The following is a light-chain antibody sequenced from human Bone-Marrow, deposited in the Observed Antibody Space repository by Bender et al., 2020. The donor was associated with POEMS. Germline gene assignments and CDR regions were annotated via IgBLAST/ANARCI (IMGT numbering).Light chain of an antibody. CDR2: KDT. Sequence: SRELTQPPSLSVSPGQTARITCSGDLLSQKLAYWYQQKAGHAPIAVIYKDTGRPSGIPDRFSGSASGTTVTLIISGVQAEDEAAYFCQASDDDGNYFFGGGTRLTVL. V-gene: IGLV3-25*02. CDR3: QASDDDGNYF. J-gene: IGLJ2*01. CDR1: LLSQKL.